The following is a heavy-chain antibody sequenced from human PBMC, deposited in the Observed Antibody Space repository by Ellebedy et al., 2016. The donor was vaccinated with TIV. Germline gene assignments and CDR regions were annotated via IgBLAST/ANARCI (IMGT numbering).Heavy chain of an antibody. CDR1: GDTFTNFD. Sequence: ASVKVSXXASGDTFTNFDINWVRQAAGQGLEWMGRMNPHGNTGYAQKFLGRVTLSRDTSISTAYMELSSLRSEDTAVYYCARYISGSGFHHWGQGTLVTVSS. V-gene: IGHV1-8*02. CDR3: ARYISGSGFHH. D-gene: IGHD5-18*01. J-gene: IGHJ4*02. CDR2: MNPHGNT.